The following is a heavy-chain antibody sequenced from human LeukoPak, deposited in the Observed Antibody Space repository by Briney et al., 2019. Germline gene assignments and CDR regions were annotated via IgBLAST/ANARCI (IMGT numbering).Heavy chain of an antibody. CDR1: GFTFSSYW. CDR2: INSDGSST. J-gene: IGHJ4*02. V-gene: IGHV3-74*01. CDR3: ARDHRGLWFGESPLDY. Sequence: GGSLRLSCAASGFTFSSYWMHWVRQAPGKGLVWVSRINSDGSSTSYADSVKGRFTISRDNVKNTLYLQMNSLRAEDTAVYYCARDHRGLWFGESPLDYWGQGTLVTVSS. D-gene: IGHD3-10*01.